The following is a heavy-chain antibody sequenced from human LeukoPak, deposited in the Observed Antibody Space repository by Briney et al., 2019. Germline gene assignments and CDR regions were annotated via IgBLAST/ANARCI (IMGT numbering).Heavy chain of an antibody. V-gene: IGHV3-23*01. Sequence: GGSLRLSCAAYGFTFSSFAMSWVRQAPGKGLDWVSAISGSGGSTYYAGSVKGWFTISRDHSKNALYLQMNSLRAEDTAVYYCAKDLVRDYTGGVDYWGQGTLVTVSS. CDR2: ISGSGGST. CDR3: AKDLVRDYTGGVDY. CDR1: GFTFSSFA. D-gene: IGHD3-16*01. J-gene: IGHJ4*02.